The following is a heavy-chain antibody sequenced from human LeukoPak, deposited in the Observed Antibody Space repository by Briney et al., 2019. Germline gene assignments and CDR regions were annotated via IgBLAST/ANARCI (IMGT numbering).Heavy chain of an antibody. J-gene: IGHJ6*02. V-gene: IGHV1-18*01. CDR1: GYTFTSYG. CDR2: ISAYNGNT. CDR3: ARGVRGVITQKYYYYGMDV. D-gene: IGHD3-10*01. Sequence: ASVKVSCKASGYTFTSYGISWVRQAPGQGLEWMGWISAYNGNTNYAQKLQGRVTMTTDTSTSTAYMELRSLRSDDTAVYYCARGVRGVITQKYYYYGMDVWGQGTTVTV.